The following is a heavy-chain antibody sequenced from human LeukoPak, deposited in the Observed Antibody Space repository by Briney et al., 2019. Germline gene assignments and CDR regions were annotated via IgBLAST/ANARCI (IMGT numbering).Heavy chain of an antibody. D-gene: IGHD3-10*02. CDR2: ISSSGSTI. CDR1: GFNFNSAG. CDR3: AELGITMIGGV. V-gene: IGHV3-48*04. J-gene: IGHJ6*04. Sequence: GGSLRLSCAASGFNFNSAGMTWVRQAPGKGLEWVSYISSSGSTIYYADSVKGRFTISRDNAKNSLYLQMNSLRAEDTAVYYCAELGITMIGGVWGKGTTVTISS.